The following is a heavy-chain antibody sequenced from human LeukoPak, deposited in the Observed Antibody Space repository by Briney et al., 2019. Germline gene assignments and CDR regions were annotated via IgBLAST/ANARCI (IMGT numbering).Heavy chain of an antibody. CDR3: AKGHSPSGSDAFDI. Sequence: PGGSLRLSCAASGFTFSSYSMSWVRQAPGKGLEWVSSISDDSNYIYYADSVKGRFTISRDNSKNTLYLQMNSLRAEDTAVYYCAKGHSPSGSDAFDIWGQGTMVTVSS. CDR1: GFTFSSYS. V-gene: IGHV3-21*01. CDR2: ISDDSNYI. D-gene: IGHD3-10*01. J-gene: IGHJ3*02.